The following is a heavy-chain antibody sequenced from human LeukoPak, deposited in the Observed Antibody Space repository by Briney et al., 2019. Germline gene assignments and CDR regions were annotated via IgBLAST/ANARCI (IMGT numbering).Heavy chain of an antibody. CDR1: GGSISSGSYY. CDR2: IYTSGST. J-gene: IGHJ5*02. CDR3: ARDRVVRGAGAFNWFDP. V-gene: IGHV4-61*02. D-gene: IGHD3-10*01. Sequence: SETLSLTCTVSGGSISSGSYYWSWIRQPAGKGLEWIGRIYTSGSTNYNPSLKSRVTISVDTSKNQFSLKLSSVTAADTAVYYCARDRVVRGAGAFNWFDPWGQGTLVTVSS.